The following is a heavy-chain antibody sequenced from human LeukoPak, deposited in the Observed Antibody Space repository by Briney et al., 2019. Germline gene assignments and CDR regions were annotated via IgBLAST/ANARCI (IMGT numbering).Heavy chain of an antibody. J-gene: IGHJ4*02. Sequence: PGGSLKISCRGSGYSFNTYWIGWVRQMPGKGLEWMGIIYPGDSDTRYSPSFQGQVTMSADKSINTAYLQWSSLKASDTAMYYCARRQGCSSSSCPPDSWGQGTLVTVSS. D-gene: IGHD2-15*01. CDR3: ARRQGCSSSSCPPDS. CDR1: GYSFNTYW. CDR2: IYPGDSDT. V-gene: IGHV5-51*01.